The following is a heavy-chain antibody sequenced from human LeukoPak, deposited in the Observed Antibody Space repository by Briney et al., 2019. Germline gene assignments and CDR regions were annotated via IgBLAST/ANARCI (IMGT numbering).Heavy chain of an antibody. Sequence: GASVKVSCKTSGYTFIRYDVSWVRQAPGQGLEWMGRISTYNGNTKYAQGLQGRVTMTTDTSTSTAYMELRSLKSDDTAVYYCAREPIKGRETGAFDIWGQGTKVTVSS. CDR1: GYTFIRYD. D-gene: IGHD1-14*01. V-gene: IGHV1-18*01. CDR3: AREPIKGRETGAFDI. J-gene: IGHJ3*02. CDR2: ISTYNGNT.